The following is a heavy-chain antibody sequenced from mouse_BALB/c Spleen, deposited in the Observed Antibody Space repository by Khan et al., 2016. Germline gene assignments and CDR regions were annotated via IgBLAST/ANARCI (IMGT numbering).Heavy chain of an antibody. CDR1: GFSLTNYG. V-gene: IGHV2-9*02. Sequence: QVQLKESGPGLVAPSQSLSITCTVSGFSLTNYGIHWVRQPPGKGLEWLGVIWAGGSTNYNSALMSRLSISKDNTKSQVFLKMNTIQTDDTAMYXCASGTSIHYYGPGAYWGQGTLVTVST. J-gene: IGHJ3*01. CDR3: ASGTSIHYYGPGAY. CDR2: IWAGGST. D-gene: IGHD1-2*01.